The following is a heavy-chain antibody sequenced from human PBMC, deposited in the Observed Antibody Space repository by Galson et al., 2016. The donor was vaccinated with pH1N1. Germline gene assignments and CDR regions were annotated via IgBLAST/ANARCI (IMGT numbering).Heavy chain of an antibody. CDR3: AKDSPMIDYYFDY. V-gene: IGHV3-33*06. J-gene: IGHJ4*02. CDR1: GFTFNTYG. Sequence: SLRLSCAASGFTFNTYGMHWVRQPPGKGLEWVALVWYDGNNKEYADSVKGRFTISRDNSKNTLYLQTNSLRAEDTAVYYCAKDSPMIDYYFDYWGQGTLVTVSS. CDR2: VWYDGNNK. D-gene: IGHD3-22*01.